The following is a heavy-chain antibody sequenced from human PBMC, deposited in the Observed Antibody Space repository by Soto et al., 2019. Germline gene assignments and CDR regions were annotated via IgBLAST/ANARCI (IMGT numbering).Heavy chain of an antibody. Sequence: PSETLSLTCAVYGGSFSGYYWSWIRQPPGKGLEWIGEINHSGSTNYNPSLKSRVTISVDTSKNQFSLKLSSVTAADTAVYYCASRGLNYYGRRSGMDVWGQGTTVTVSS. CDR1: GGSFSGYY. V-gene: IGHV4-34*01. D-gene: IGHD3-10*01. J-gene: IGHJ6*02. CDR2: INHSGST. CDR3: ASRGLNYYGRRSGMDV.